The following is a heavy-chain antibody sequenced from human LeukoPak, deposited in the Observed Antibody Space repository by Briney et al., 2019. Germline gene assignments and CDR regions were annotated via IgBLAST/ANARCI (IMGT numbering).Heavy chain of an antibody. Sequence: PGGSLRLSCAASGFTFSSYWMHWVRQAPGKGLVWVSRINSDGSSTSYADSVKGRFTISRDNAKNSLYLQMNSLRAEDTAVYYCARGAYSSSWYVGNYWGQGTLVTVSS. J-gene: IGHJ4*02. CDR1: GFTFSSYW. CDR3: ARGAYSSSWYVGNY. D-gene: IGHD6-13*01. V-gene: IGHV3-74*01. CDR2: INSDGSST.